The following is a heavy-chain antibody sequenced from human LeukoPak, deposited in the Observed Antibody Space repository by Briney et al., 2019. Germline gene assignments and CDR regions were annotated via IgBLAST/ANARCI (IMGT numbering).Heavy chain of an antibody. D-gene: IGHD6-13*01. CDR3: ARGLSAAVDY. Sequence: SETLSLTCTVSGGSIISTTYSWGWIRQPPGKGLEWIGSIYYSGSTYYSPSLKSRLTISVDTSKNQFSLKPGSVTAADTAVYYCARGLSAAVDYWGQGTLVTVSS. V-gene: IGHV4-39*01. J-gene: IGHJ4*02. CDR1: GGSIISTTYS. CDR2: IYYSGST.